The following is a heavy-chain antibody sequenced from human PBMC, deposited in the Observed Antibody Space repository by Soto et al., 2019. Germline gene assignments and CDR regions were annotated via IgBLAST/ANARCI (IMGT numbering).Heavy chain of an antibody. CDR2: INAGNGNT. CDR1: GYTFTSYA. CDR3: ATGDDYGDYGY. Sequence: QVQLVQSGAEVKKPGASVKVSCKVSGYTFTSYAMHWVRQAPGQRLEWMGWINAGNGNTKYSQKFQGRVTITRDTSASTAYMELSSLRSEDTAVYYCATGDDYGDYGYWGQGTLVTVSS. V-gene: IGHV1-3*01. D-gene: IGHD4-17*01. J-gene: IGHJ4*02.